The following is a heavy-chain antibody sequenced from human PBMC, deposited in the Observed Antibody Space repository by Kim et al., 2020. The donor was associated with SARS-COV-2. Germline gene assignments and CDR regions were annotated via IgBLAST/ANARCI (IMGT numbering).Heavy chain of an antibody. CDR2: IYSGGSST. J-gene: IGHJ4*02. CDR1: GFTFSSYA. CDR3: AKDVRFGEFPDY. Sequence: GGSLRLSCAASGFTFSSYAMSWVRQAPGKGLEWVSVIYSGGSSTYYADSVKGRFTISRDNSKNTLYLQMNSLRAEDTAVYYCAKDVRFGEFPDYWGQGTLVTVSS. D-gene: IGHD3-10*01. V-gene: IGHV3-23*03.